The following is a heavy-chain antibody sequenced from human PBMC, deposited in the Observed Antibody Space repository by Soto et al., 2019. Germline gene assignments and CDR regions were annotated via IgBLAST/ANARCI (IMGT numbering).Heavy chain of an antibody. V-gene: IGHV3-23*01. J-gene: IGHJ4*02. CDR3: ARQRGYTYGYPFDY. CDR1: GVTFSSSA. CDR2: FSGGGAST. D-gene: IGHD5-18*01. Sequence: GGSLELCCASTGVTFSSSAMSWVRQAPGKGLEWVSTFSGGGASTYYVDSVKGRFTISRDVSKNALYLQMNSLRAEDTGLYYCARQRGYTYGYPFDYWGPGTLVTVSS.